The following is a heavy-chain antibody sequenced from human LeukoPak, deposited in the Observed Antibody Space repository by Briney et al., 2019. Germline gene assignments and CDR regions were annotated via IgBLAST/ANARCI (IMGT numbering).Heavy chain of an antibody. CDR1: GGSFIRYA. Sequence: SVKVSCKASGGSFIRYAISWVRQAPGQGLEWMGGIIPIFGTANYAQKFQGRVTITADESTRTVYMELRTLRSEDTAIYYCARGSGESGGYYYVYWGRGTPVTVSS. D-gene: IGHD3-22*01. V-gene: IGHV1-69*13. CDR3: ARGSGESGGYYYVY. J-gene: IGHJ4*02. CDR2: IIPIFGTA.